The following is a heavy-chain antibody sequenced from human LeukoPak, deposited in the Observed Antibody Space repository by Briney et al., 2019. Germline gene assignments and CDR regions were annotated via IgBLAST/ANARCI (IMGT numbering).Heavy chain of an antibody. D-gene: IGHD6-19*01. CDR3: AKDRGSGWSPFDY. CDR2: ISYDEDNK. CDR1: GFTFSRYG. Sequence: GGSLRLSCAASGFTFSRYGMHWVRQAPGKGLEWVAVISYDEDNKYYADSVKGRFTISRDNSKNTLYLQMNSLRAEDTAVYYCAKDRGSGWSPFDYWGQGTLVTVSS. J-gene: IGHJ4*02. V-gene: IGHV3-30*18.